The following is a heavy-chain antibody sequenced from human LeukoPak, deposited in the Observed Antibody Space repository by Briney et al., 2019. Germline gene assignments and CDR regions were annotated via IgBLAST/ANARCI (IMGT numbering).Heavy chain of an antibody. CDR2: ISSSSSTI. D-gene: IGHD3-22*01. V-gene: IGHV3-48*04. Sequence: GSLRLSCAASGFTFSSYSMNWVRQAPGKGLEWVSYISSSSSTIYYADSVKGRFTISRDNAKNSLYLQMNSLRAEDTAVYYCARDFTTYYYDSGNDYWGQGTLVTVSS. CDR1: GFTFSSYS. CDR3: ARDFTTYYYDSGNDY. J-gene: IGHJ4*02.